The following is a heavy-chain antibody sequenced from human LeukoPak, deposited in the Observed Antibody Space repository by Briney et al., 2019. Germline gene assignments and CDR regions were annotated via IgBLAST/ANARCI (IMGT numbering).Heavy chain of an antibody. CDR1: GFTFSDSF. CDR3: ATSSWYRLAY. V-gene: IGHV3-72*01. Sequence: GGSLRLSCAASGFTFSDSFMSWVRQAPGKGLEWVGRSRNKADSYTAEYAASVKGRFTISRDESKNSLYLQISSLETEDAAVYYCATSSWYRLAYWGQGSLVTSPQ. D-gene: IGHD6-13*01. J-gene: IGHJ4*02. CDR2: SRNKADSYTA.